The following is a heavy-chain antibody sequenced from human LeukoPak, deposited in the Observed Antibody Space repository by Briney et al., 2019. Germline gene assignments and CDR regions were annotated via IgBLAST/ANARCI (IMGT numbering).Heavy chain of an antibody. CDR1: GFTFDDYG. CDR2: INWNGGST. CDR3: ARDPSYSSSWYWFDP. D-gene: IGHD6-13*01. J-gene: IGHJ5*02. V-gene: IGHV3-20*04. Sequence: PGGSLRLSCAASGFTFDDYGMSWVRQAPGKALEWVSGINWNGGSTGYADSVKGRFAISRDNAKNSLYLQMNSLRAEDTAVYYCARDPSYSSSWYWFDPWGQGTLVTVSS.